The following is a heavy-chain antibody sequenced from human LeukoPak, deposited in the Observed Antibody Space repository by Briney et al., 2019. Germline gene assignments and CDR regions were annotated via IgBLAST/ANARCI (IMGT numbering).Heavy chain of an antibody. V-gene: IGHV3-7*01. J-gene: IGHJ4*02. CDR1: GFTFSNDW. Sequence: GGSLRLSCAASGFTFSNDWMSWLRQAPGKGLEWVAIIKPDGSEKYYVDSVKGRFSISRDNAKNSLYLQMNNLRAEDTAVYYCAKAHDFFVGATLDYWGQGTLVTVSS. D-gene: IGHD1-26*01. CDR2: IKPDGSEK. CDR3: AKAHDFFVGATLDY.